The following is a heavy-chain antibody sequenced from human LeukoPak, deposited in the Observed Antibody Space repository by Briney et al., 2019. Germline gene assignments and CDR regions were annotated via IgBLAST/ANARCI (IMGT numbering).Heavy chain of an antibody. CDR2: ISSSSSAI. CDR3: GRDVVPAAIGYYFDY. Sequence: GGSLRLSCAASGFTFSSYSMNWVRQAPGKGLEWVSYISSSSSAIYYADSVKGRFTISRDNAKNSLYLRMNSLRAEDTAVYYCGRDVVPAAIGYYFDYWGQGTLVTVSS. CDR1: GFTFSSYS. J-gene: IGHJ4*02. V-gene: IGHV3-48*04. D-gene: IGHD2-2*02.